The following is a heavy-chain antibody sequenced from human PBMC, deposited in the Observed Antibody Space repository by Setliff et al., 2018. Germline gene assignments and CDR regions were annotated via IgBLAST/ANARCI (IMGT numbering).Heavy chain of an antibody. V-gene: IGHV4-4*02. J-gene: IGHJ4*02. Sequence: PSETLSLTCAVSGDSISSSNWWNWVRQPPGKGLEWIGEIYHSGSTKYNPSLKSRVTISVDKSKNQFSLKLSSVTAADTAVYYCARNDRPWRYYFDYWGQGTLVTVSS. CDR2: IYHSGST. D-gene: IGHD3-9*01. CDR1: GDSISSSNW. CDR3: ARNDRPWRYYFDY.